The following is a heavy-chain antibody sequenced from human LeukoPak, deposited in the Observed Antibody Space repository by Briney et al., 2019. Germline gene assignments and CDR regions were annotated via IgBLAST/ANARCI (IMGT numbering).Heavy chain of an antibody. Sequence: SETLSLTCTVSGGSISSYYWSWIRQPPGKGLEWIGYLYYSGSTNYNPSLTSRVTISVDTSKNRFYLNLSSATAEPTAVYYGTGNGPMTMDAFDMWGQGTVVTVSS. V-gene: IGHV4-59*01. D-gene: IGHD4/OR15-4a*01. CDR1: GGSISSYY. CDR3: TGNGPMTMDAFDM. J-gene: IGHJ3*02. CDR2: LYYSGST.